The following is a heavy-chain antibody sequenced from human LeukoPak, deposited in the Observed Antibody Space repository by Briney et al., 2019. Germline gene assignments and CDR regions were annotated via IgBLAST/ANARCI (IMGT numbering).Heavy chain of an antibody. CDR2: INPSGGTT. V-gene: IGHV1-46*01. CDR3: ARDRGLNVCPSDY. CDR1: GYTFTSYF. Sequence: ASVKVSCKASGYTFTSYFMHWVRQAPGQGLEWMGIINPSGGTTSYAQTFQGRVTMTRDTSTSTVYMELSSLRSEDTAVYYCARDRGLNVCPSDYWGQGTLVIVSS. J-gene: IGHJ4*02. D-gene: IGHD3-10*01.